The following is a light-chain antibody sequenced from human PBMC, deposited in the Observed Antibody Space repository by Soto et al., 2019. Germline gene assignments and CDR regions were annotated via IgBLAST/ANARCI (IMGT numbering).Light chain of an antibody. CDR2: EAS. V-gene: IGLV2-23*01. CDR3: CSYAGSNTVI. Sequence: QPVLTQPASVSGSPGQSITISCTGTSSDIGSYNLVSWYQHHPGKAPKLIIYEASKRPPGVSNRFSASTSGNTASLTISGLQTEDESDYYCCSYAGSNTVIFGGGTKLTVL. J-gene: IGLJ2*01. CDR1: SSDIGSYNL.